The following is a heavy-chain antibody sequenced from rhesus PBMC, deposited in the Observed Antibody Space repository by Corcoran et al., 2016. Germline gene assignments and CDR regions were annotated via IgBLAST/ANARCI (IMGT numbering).Heavy chain of an antibody. D-gene: IGHD6-25*01. Sequence: QAQLQESGPGLVRPSETLSLTCAVSGGSFSSSNCWNWNPQPPGKRLEWIVYIYGNSASTNYNPSLKNRVTISKNTSKNQFSLRLSSVTAADTAVYYCARARGSWNNPYFDYWGQGVLVTVSS. CDR1: GGSFSSSNC. V-gene: IGHV4S7*01. CDR3: ARARGSWNNPYFDY. CDR2: IYGNSAST. J-gene: IGHJ4*01.